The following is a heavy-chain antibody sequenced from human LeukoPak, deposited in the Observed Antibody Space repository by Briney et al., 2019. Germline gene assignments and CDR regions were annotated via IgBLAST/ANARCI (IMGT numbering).Heavy chain of an antibody. Sequence: GGSLRLSCAASGFTFSSYAMHWVRQAPGKGLEWVAVISYDGSNKYYADSVKGRFTISRDNSKNTLYLQMNSLRAGDTAVYYCARALESVTTGVDYWGQGTLVTVSS. CDR2: ISYDGSNK. CDR1: GFTFSSYA. D-gene: IGHD4-17*01. V-gene: IGHV3-30-3*01. J-gene: IGHJ4*02. CDR3: ARALESVTTGVDY.